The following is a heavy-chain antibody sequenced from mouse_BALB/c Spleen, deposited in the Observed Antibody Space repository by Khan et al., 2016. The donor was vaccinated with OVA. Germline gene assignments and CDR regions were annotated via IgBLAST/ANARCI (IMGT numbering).Heavy chain of an antibody. CDR3: ASHLTGSFAY. Sequence: EVQGVESGGDLVKPGGSLRLSCAASGFIFSTYGMSWVRQPPDKRLEWVATINSDGDYTYYPATVKGRFTISRNNAENTLYLQMSSLQSEDTAIYYCASHLTGSFAYWGQGTLVTVSA. D-gene: IGHD4-1*01. CDR1: GFIFSTYG. J-gene: IGHJ3*01. CDR2: INSDGDYT. V-gene: IGHV5-6*01.